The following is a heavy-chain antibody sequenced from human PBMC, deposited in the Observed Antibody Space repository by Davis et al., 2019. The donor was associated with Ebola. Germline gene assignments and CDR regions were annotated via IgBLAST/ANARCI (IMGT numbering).Heavy chain of an antibody. CDR2: IISILGIA. V-gene: IGHV1-69*04. J-gene: IGHJ6*02. CDR3: ARDSLSDYDFWSGYYKVSGMDV. D-gene: IGHD3-3*01. CDR1: GYTFTSYG. Sequence: SVKVSCKASGYTFTSYGISWVRQAPGQGLEWMGRIISILGIANYAQKFQGRVTITADKSTSTAYMELSSLRSEDTAVYYCARDSLSDYDFWSGYYKVSGMDVWGQGTTVTVSS.